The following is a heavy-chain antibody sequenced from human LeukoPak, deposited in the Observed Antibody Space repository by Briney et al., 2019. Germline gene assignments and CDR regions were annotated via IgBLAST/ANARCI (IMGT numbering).Heavy chain of an antibody. CDR1: GGSFSGYY. CDR2: ISENGRST. Sequence: ETLSLTCAVYGGSFSGYYWSWVRQTPGKGLEWVSSISENGRSTYYADSVKGRFTISRDNSKSTLYLQMNSLRPEDTAVYSCAKDIRASGSYGWFDPWGQGTLVTVSS. V-gene: IGHV3-23*01. CDR3: AKDIRASGSYGWFDP. J-gene: IGHJ5*02. D-gene: IGHD1-26*01.